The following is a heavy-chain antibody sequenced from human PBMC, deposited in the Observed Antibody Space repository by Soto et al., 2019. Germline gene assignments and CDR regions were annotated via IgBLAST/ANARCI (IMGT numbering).Heavy chain of an antibody. V-gene: IGHV3-72*01. CDR3: ARTKSYGAYDV. J-gene: IGHJ3*01. CDR1: GFTLSDYY. CDR2: SRDKANSFST. D-gene: IGHD3-10*01. Sequence: EVKLVESGGGLVQPGGSLRLSCAVSGFTLSDYYIDWVRQAPGKGLEWLARSRDKANSFSTDYAASVKGRLSISRDDSESSVFLQMNSLRTEDTALNYCARTKSYGAYDVWGQGTVVIVSS.